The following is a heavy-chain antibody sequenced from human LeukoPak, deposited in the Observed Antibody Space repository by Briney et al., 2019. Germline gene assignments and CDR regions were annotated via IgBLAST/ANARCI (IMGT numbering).Heavy chain of an antibody. CDR2: IESDGSKE. D-gene: IGHD6-19*01. V-gene: IGHV3-30*02. CDR3: AKEGSGWYYLDY. J-gene: IGHJ4*02. CDR1: GFSFASYD. Sequence: GGSLRLSCVASGFSFASYDIHWVRQAPGKGLEWVTFIESDGSKEYYADSVKGRFTISRDNSTNTVNVQMNSLRPEDTAVYYCAKEGSGWYYLDYWGQGTVVTVSA.